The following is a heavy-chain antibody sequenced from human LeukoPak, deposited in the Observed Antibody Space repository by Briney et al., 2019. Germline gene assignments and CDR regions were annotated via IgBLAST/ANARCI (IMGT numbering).Heavy chain of an antibody. V-gene: IGHV3-23*01. CDR3: AKGYSSSSSFDY. Sequence: GASLSLSCAASGFTFSSHAMSWARQAPGKGLEWVSAISASGGTTYYADSVKGRFTISRDNSKNTLYLEMNSLRAEDTAIYYCAKGYSSSSSFDYWGQGTLVTVSS. J-gene: IGHJ4*02. D-gene: IGHD6-6*01. CDR1: GFTFSSHA. CDR2: ISASGGTT.